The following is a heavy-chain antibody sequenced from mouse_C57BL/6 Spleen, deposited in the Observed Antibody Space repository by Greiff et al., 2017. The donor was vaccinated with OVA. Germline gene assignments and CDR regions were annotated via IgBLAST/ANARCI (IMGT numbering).Heavy chain of an antibody. CDR3: ARLGALYYDYDGDY. J-gene: IGHJ2*01. CDR1: GYAFSSSW. V-gene: IGHV1-82*01. D-gene: IGHD2-4*01. Sequence: LQQSGPELVKPGASVKISCKASGYAFSSSWMNWVKQRPGKGLEWIGRIYPGDGDTNYNGKFKGKATLTADKSSSTAYMQLSSLTSEDSAVYFCARLGALYYDYDGDYWGQGTTLTVSS. CDR2: IYPGDGDT.